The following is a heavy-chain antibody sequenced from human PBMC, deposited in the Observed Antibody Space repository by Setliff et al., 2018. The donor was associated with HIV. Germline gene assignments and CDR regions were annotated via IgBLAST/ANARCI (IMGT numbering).Heavy chain of an antibody. D-gene: IGHD3-22*01. CDR1: GYSFTSYW. J-gene: IGHJ4*02. V-gene: IGHV5-51*01. Sequence: GESLKISCKGSGYSFTSYWIGWVRQMPGKGLEWMGIIYPGDSDTRYSPSFQGQVTISADKSISTAYLQWSSLKASDTAMYYCASHDYYDSSVYYYHFDYWGQGTLVTVSS. CDR2: IYPGDSDT. CDR3: ASHDYYDSSVYYYHFDY.